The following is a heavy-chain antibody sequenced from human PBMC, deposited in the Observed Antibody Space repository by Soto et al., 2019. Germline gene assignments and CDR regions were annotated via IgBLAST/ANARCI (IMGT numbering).Heavy chain of an antibody. Sequence: EVQLVESGEGLVQLGSSLGLSVAAPGSPFNDYAMPWARQAPGKGLEWVSGISWNSGSIGYADSVKGRFTISRDNAKNSLYLQMNSLRAEDTALYYCAKDLYSSSSHYVDVWGKGTTVTVSS. V-gene: IGHV3-9*01. D-gene: IGHD6-6*01. CDR2: ISWNSGSI. J-gene: IGHJ6*04. CDR1: GSPFNDYA. CDR3: AKDLYSSSSHYVDV.